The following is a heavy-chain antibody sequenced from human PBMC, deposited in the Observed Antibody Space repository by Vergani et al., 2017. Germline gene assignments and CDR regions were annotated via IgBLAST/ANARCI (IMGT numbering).Heavy chain of an antibody. J-gene: IGHJ4*02. V-gene: IGHV3-21*01. D-gene: IGHD4-11*01. CDR3: AREMSNEEFDY. CDR1: GFSLSTYT. CDR2: LNKNNYYI. Sequence: EVQLVESGGGLVNPGGCLTPSCVASGFSLSTYTFNWVRQAPGGGLEWVSSLNKNNYYIYYTYSVKGRFTISRDKSNNSPFLQMRGLKVEDTGVYYCAREMSNEEFDYWGQGTRVTVS.